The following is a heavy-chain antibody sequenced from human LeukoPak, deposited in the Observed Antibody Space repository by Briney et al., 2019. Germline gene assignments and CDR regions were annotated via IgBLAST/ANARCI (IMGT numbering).Heavy chain of an antibody. Sequence: VGSLRLSCAASGFTFTSYWMHWVRQAPGKGLGWVSRINSDGSSTSYADSVKGRFTISRDNAKNTLYLQMNSLRAEDTAVYYCASGSSRNGYYFVNDWGQGTLVTVSS. CDR1: GFTFTSYW. CDR3: ASGSSRNGYYFVND. V-gene: IGHV3-74*01. D-gene: IGHD5-24*01. CDR2: INSDGSST. J-gene: IGHJ4*02.